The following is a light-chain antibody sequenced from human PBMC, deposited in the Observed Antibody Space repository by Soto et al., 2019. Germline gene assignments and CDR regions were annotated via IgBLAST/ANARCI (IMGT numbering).Light chain of an antibody. CDR2: GAS. CDR3: QHYNNWPLT. V-gene: IGKV3-15*01. Sequence: EILLTQSPASLSVSPGERVTLSCRASQGISGFLAWYQQKPGQAPRLLILGASARATGVPARFSGSGSGTEYTLTISSLQSEDFGVYYCQHYNNWPLTLGGGTKVEVK. J-gene: IGKJ4*01. CDR1: QGISGF.